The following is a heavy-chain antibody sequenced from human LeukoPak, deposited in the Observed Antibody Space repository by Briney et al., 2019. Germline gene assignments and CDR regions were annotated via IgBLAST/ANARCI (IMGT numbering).Heavy chain of an antibody. V-gene: IGHV4-59*01. J-gene: IGHJ3*02. CDR2: IYYSGST. CDR3: ARDSVGANPPAFDI. Sequence: PSETLSLTCTVSGGSISSYYWSWIRQPPGKGLEWIGYIYYSGSTNYNPSLKSRVTISVDTSKNQFSLKLSSVTAADTAVYYCARDSVGANPPAFDIWGQGTMVTVSS. CDR1: GGSISSYY. D-gene: IGHD1-26*01.